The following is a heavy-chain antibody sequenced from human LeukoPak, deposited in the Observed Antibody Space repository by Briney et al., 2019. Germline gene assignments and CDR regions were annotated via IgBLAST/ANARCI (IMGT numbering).Heavy chain of an antibody. Sequence: PGGSLRLSCLASGFTFNNFEITWVRQAPGKGLEWVSYISSSGGATYYAESMKGRFTITRDNAKNSVFLQMNGLRSSDTSVYYCARINGQRTSIDYWGQGTLVTVSS. CDR1: GFTFNNFE. CDR3: ARINGQRTSIDY. J-gene: IGHJ4*02. CDR2: ISSSGGAT. V-gene: IGHV3-48*03. D-gene: IGHD6-25*01.